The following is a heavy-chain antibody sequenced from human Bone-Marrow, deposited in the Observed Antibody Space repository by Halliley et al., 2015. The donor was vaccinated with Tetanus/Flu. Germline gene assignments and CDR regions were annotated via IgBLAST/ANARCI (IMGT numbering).Heavy chain of an antibody. CDR3: ARTHGVGTYYRAYFDS. V-gene: IGHV4-31*02. J-gene: IGHJ4*02. CDR2: IYHSGST. D-gene: IGHD3-10*01. Sequence: GYIYHSGSTHYNPSLKSRTTISVDTSKNQFSLEVYSVTTADTAIYHCARTHGVGTYYRAYFDSWGQGTLVTVSS.